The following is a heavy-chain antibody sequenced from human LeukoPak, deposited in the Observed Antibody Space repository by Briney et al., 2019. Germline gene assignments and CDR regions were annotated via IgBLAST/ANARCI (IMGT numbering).Heavy chain of an antibody. Sequence: SQTLSLTCTVPAGSISSGGHYWSWIRQHPGKGLEWIGYIYYSGSTHYNPPLESRVTISVDTSKNQFSLKLSSVTAADTAVYYCAREQNYYFDYWGQGTLVPVSS. CDR1: AGSISSGGHY. J-gene: IGHJ4*02. V-gene: IGHV4-31*03. CDR3: AREQNYYFDY. CDR2: IYYSGST.